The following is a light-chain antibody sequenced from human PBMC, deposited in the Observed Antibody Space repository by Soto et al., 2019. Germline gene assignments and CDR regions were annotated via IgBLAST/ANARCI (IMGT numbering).Light chain of an antibody. CDR3: QQRSNWPPIT. J-gene: IGKJ5*01. Sequence: EIVLTQSPATLSLSPGERATLSCRASQSISNYLAWYQHKPGQAPRLLIYGASNRATGIPDRFSGSGSGTDFTLTISSLEPEDFAVYYCQQRSNWPPITFGQGTRLEIK. CDR1: QSISNY. CDR2: GAS. V-gene: IGKV3-11*01.